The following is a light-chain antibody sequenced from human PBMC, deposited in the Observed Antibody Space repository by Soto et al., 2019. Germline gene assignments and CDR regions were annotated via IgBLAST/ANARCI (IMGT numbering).Light chain of an antibody. CDR2: KAS. CDR3: QQYNSYSWT. CDR1: QSISSW. V-gene: IGKV1-5*03. Sequence: IQMTPSPSILSASVGDSFTVTCRASQSISSWLAWYQQKPGKAPKLLIYKASSLESGVPSRFSGSGSGTEFTLTISSLQPDDFATYYCQQYNSYSWTLGQGPKVDIK. J-gene: IGKJ1*01.